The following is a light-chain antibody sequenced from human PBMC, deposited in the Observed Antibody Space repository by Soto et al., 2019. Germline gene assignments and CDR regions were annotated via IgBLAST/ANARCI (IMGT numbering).Light chain of an antibody. CDR1: QSVSSSY. Sequence: EIVLTQSLGTMSLSPGERATLSWRASQSVSSSYLAWYQQKPGQAHRLLIYGAYSRATGIPDRFSGSGSGTDFTLTIRRLEPEDFAVYYCQQSGSSPQTFGHGTQLDLK. CDR3: QQSGSSPQT. CDR2: GAY. J-gene: IGKJ1*01. V-gene: IGKV3-20*01.